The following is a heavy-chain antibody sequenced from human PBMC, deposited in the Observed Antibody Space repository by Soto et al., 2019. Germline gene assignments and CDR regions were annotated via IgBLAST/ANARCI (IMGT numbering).Heavy chain of an antibody. CDR3: ARGVPEYYYDSSGYHTY. J-gene: IGHJ4*02. CDR1: GFTFSDYY. D-gene: IGHD3-22*01. CDR2: ISSSGSTI. Sequence: GGSLSLSCAASGFTFSDYYMSWSRQAPGKGLEWVSYISSSGSTIYYADSVKGRFTISRDNAKNSLYLQMNSLRAEDTAVYYCARGVPEYYYDSSGYHTYWGQGTLVTVSS. V-gene: IGHV3-11*01.